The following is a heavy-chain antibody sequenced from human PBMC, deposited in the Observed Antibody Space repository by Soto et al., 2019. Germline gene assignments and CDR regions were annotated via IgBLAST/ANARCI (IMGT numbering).Heavy chain of an antibody. CDR3: AKDSRKAGSGSYCDY. D-gene: IGHD3-10*01. CDR1: GFTFSSYA. Sequence: EVQLSESGGGLVQPGGSLRLSCAASGFTFSSYAMSWVRQAPGKGLEWVSSISGSSGVTYHADSVKGRLTISRDNSKNTLYLQMNSLRVEDTAVYYCAKDSRKAGSGSYCDYWGQGTLVTVSS. J-gene: IGHJ4*02. CDR2: ISGSSGVT. V-gene: IGHV3-23*01.